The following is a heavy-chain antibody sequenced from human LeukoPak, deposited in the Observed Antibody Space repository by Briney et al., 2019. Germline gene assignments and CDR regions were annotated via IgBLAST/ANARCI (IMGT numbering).Heavy chain of an antibody. CDR2: IKTDGSER. J-gene: IGHJ6*03. V-gene: IGHV3-7*01. D-gene: IGHD6-19*01. CDR3: ASMDRSGWPYYYYYYMDG. CDR1: GFTFDDYA. Sequence: GGSLRLSCAASGFTFDDYAMHRVRQAPGKGLEWVAHIKTDGSERSYVDSVKGRFTISRDNATDSLYLQMNSPRAAATAVYFCASMDRSGWPYYYYYYMDGWGKGTTVTVSS.